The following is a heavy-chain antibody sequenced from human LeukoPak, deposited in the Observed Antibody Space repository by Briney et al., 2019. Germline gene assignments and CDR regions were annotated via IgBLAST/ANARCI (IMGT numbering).Heavy chain of an antibody. J-gene: IGHJ6*03. Sequence: GGSLRLSCAASGFTFSDYNMRWIRQAPGKGLEWVSLVSGSGGSTYYGDSVKGRFTISRDNSKNTLYLQMNSLRAEDTAVYYCARDYGSETYYYYYYMDVWGKGTTVTVSS. V-gene: IGHV3-23*01. CDR2: VSGSGGST. D-gene: IGHD3-10*01. CDR1: GFTFSDYN. CDR3: ARDYGSETYYYYYYMDV.